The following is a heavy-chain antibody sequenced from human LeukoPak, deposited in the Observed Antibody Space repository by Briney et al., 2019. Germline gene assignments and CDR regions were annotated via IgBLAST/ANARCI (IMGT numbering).Heavy chain of an antibody. CDR1: GGSFSGYY. CDR3: AKSGHVYDKTAYWDFFDK. Sequence: KPSETLSLTCAVYGGSFSGYYWSWIRQPPGKGLEWIGEINHSGSTKYNPSLKSRLTISVDTSKSQFSLKLRSVTAADTAVYFCAKSGHVYDKTAYWDFFDKWGQGALVTVSS. V-gene: IGHV4-34*01. D-gene: IGHD2/OR15-2a*01. CDR2: INHSGST. J-gene: IGHJ4*02.